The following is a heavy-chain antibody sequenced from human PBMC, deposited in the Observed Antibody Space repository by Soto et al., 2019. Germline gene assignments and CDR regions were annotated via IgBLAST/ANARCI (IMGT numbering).Heavy chain of an antibody. V-gene: IGHV1-69*01. Sequence: QVQLVQSGAEVKKPGSSVKVSCKASGGTFSSYAISWVRQAPGQGLEWMGGIISIFGTANYAKKFQGRVTITADESTSTAYMELSSLRSEDTAVYYCARERVQSSSPYYGMDVWGQGTTVTVSS. J-gene: IGHJ6*02. CDR1: GGTFSSYA. CDR3: ARERVQSSSPYYGMDV. CDR2: IISIFGTA. D-gene: IGHD6-6*01.